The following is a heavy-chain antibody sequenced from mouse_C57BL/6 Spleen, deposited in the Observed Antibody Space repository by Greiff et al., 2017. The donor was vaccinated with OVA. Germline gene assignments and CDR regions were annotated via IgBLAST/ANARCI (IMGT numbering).Heavy chain of an antibody. D-gene: IGHD2-2*01. CDR2: IYPGDGDT. CDR3: ARWYGYSVDY. CDR1: GYAFSSSW. Sequence: QVQLQQSGPELVKPGASVKISCKASGYAFSSSWMNWVKQRPGKGLEWIGRIYPGDGDTNYNGKFKGKATLTADKSSSTAYMQLSSLTSEDSAVYFCARWYGYSVDYWGQGTTLTVSS. V-gene: IGHV1-82*01. J-gene: IGHJ2*01.